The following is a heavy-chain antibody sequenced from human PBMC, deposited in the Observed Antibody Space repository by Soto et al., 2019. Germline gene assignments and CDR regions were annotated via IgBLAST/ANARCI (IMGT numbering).Heavy chain of an antibody. V-gene: IGHV3-7*05. D-gene: IGHD3-10*01. J-gene: IGHJ5*02. CDR3: ARGGNWVDP. CDR2: LDQGGGEK. Sequence: AGGSLRLSCAASEFSFSYYWMAWVRQAPGKRLGWLANLDQGGGEKXXGDSVKGRXTSSRDNAKNSXYLQMXRLGAEDTAVYYCARGGNWVDPWAQGTLVTVSS. CDR1: EFSFSYYW.